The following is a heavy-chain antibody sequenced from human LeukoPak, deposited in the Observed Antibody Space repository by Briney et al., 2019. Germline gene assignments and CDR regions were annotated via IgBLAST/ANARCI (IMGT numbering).Heavy chain of an antibody. CDR3: AKDPYMDV. Sequence: GGSLRLPCAASGFSFAYATMHCVRQVPGKGLEWFSGINWNSGTMGYAASVKGRFTVSRDNAKNSLYLQMNSLKTEDTALYYCAKDPYMDVWGKGTTVTVSS. V-gene: IGHV3-9*01. J-gene: IGHJ6*03. CDR2: INWNSGTM. CDR1: GFSFAYAT.